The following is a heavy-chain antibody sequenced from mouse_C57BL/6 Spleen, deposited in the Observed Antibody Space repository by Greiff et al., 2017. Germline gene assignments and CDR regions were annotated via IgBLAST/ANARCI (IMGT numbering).Heavy chain of an antibody. CDR1: GFTFSDYY. CDR3: ARIYYDYDRTVFAY. D-gene: IGHD2-4*01. J-gene: IGHJ3*01. Sequence: EVQVVESEGGLVQPGSSMKLSCTASGFTFSDYYMAWVRQVPEKGLEWVANINYDGSSTYYLDSLKSRFIISRDNTKNILYLQMSSLKSEDTATYYCARIYYDYDRTVFAYWGQGTLVTVSA. V-gene: IGHV5-16*01. CDR2: INYDGSST.